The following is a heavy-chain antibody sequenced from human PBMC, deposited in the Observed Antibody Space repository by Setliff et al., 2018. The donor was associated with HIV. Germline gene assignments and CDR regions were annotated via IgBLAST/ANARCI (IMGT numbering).Heavy chain of an antibody. CDR3: ARTYKNDSSDYRFDF. CDR1: GFPLTTSGMC. CDR2: IDWDDDK. Sequence: ASGPTLVNPTQTLTLTCTFSGFPLTTSGMCISWVRQSPGKAPEWLGRIDWDDDKFYSTSLKTSLTISKDTSKNQVGLTMTNMDPVDTATYYCARTYKNDSSDYRFDFWGPGTLVTVSS. J-gene: IGHJ4*02. V-gene: IGHV2-70*17. D-gene: IGHD3-22*01.